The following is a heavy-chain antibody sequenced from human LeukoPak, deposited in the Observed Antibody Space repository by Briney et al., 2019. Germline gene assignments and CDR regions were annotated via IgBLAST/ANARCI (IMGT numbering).Heavy chain of an antibody. J-gene: IGHJ3*02. D-gene: IGHD2-15*01. V-gene: IGHV3-66*01. CDR3: ARGGVVYPDSFDI. Sequence: GGSLRLSCAASGFTFSDHSMNWVRQAPGKGLEWVSLIFSGGGTYYADSVKGRFTISRDNSKNTLFLQMNSLRAEDTAVYYCARGGVVYPDSFDIWGRGTMVTVSS. CDR2: IFSGGGT. CDR1: GFTFSDHS.